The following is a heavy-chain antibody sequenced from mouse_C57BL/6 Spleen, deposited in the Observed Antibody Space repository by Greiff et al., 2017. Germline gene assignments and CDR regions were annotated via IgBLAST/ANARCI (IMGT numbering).Heavy chain of an antibody. J-gene: IGHJ2*01. V-gene: IGHV1-55*01. CDR2: IYPGSGST. CDR3: TRSVPQTAHVFDY. Sequence: QVQLQQPGAELVKPGASVKMSCKASGYTFTSYWITWVKQRPGQGLEWIGDIYPGSGSTNYNEKFKSKATLTVDTSSNTAYMQLSSLTAEDSAVYYCTRSVPQTAHVFDYWGQGTTLTVSS. D-gene: IGHD3-2*02. CDR1: GYTFTSYW.